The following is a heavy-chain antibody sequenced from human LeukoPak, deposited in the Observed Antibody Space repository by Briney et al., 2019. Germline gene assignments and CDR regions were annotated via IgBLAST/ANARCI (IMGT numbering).Heavy chain of an antibody. CDR2: TYYWYKWYS. D-gene: IGHD6-19*01. V-gene: IGHV6-1*01. Sequence: SQTLSLTCAISGESVSSNNAAWNWISQATSRGLEWQGTTYYWYKWYSAHALSVKSRITITPHTSKTQFSLQLNSVTPEDTAVYYCARGGSITVAGNNWFDPWGQGTLVTVSS. J-gene: IGHJ5*02. CDR3: ARGGSITVAGNNWFDP. CDR1: GESVSSNNAA.